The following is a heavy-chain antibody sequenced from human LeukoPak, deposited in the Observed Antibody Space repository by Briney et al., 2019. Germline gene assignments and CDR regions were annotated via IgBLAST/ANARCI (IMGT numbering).Heavy chain of an antibody. CDR3: ARPVEYTSSPIDY. J-gene: IGHJ4*02. V-gene: IGHV4-39*07. Sequence: SETLSLTCTVSGGSISSSSYYWGWIRQPPGKGLEWIGSIYYSGSTYYNPSLKSRVTISADRSKNQFSLKLNSVTAADTAVYYCARPVEYTSSPIDYWGQGTLVTVSS. CDR2: IYYSGST. CDR1: GGSISSSSYY. D-gene: IGHD6-6*01.